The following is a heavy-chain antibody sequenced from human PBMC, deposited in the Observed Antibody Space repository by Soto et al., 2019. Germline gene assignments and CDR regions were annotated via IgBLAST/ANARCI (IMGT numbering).Heavy chain of an antibody. J-gene: IGHJ6*02. CDR1: GGSLSGYY. CDR2: IYSGGNT. D-gene: IGHD5-18*01. Sequence: PSETLSLTCTVSGGSLSGYYWTWIRQSAGRGLEWIGRIYSGGNTNFNPSLKSRVTISVDTSKNQFSLKLSSVTAEETAVYYCARDGYSYGIYYGMDVWGQGTTVTVSS. CDR3: ARDGYSYGIYYGMDV. V-gene: IGHV4-4*07.